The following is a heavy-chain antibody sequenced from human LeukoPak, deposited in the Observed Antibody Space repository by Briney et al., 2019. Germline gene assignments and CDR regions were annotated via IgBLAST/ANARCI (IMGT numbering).Heavy chain of an antibody. J-gene: IGHJ6*03. D-gene: IGHD3-16*01. CDR3: ARGRNDYVWGSWGYYYYYMDV. CDR1: GYTFXGYY. CDR2: MNPNSGNT. Sequence: VXVXRXASGYTFXGYYVHWVRQAPGQGLEWMGWMNPNSGNTDYAQKFQGRVTITRNTSISTAYMELSSLRSEDTAVYYCARGRNDYVWGSWGYYYYYMDVWGKGTTVTISS. V-gene: IGHV1-8*03.